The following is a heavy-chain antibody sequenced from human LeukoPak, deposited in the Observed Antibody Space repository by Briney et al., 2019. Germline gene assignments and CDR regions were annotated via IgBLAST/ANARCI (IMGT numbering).Heavy chain of an antibody. CDR1: GASMTSYY. D-gene: IGHD7-27*01. CDR2: MYFGERT. Sequence: SETLSLTCAVSGASMTSYYWTWIRQPPGKGLEWVGYMYFGERTNYNPSLKSRATISIDTSKKQFSLKLKSVTAADTAVYYCARIPGDRPDDWGQGTLVTVS. V-gene: IGHV4-59*01. J-gene: IGHJ4*02. CDR3: ARIPGDRPDD.